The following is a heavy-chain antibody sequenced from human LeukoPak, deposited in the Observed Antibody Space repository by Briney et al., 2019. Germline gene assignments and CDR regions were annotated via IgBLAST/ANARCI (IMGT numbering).Heavy chain of an antibody. CDR3: ARDRGDYYDSSGPLDY. CDR1: GFTFSSYA. J-gene: IGHJ4*02. CDR2: ISYDRSNK. V-gene: IGHV3-30-3*01. D-gene: IGHD3-22*01. Sequence: PGGSLRLSCAASGFTFSSYAMHWVRQAPGKGLEWVAVISYDRSNKYYADSVKGRFTISRDNSKNTLYLQMNSLRAEDTAVYYCARDRGDYYDSSGPLDYWGQGTLVTVSS.